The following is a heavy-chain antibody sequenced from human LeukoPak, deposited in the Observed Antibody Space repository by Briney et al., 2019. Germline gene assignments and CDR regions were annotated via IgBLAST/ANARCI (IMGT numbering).Heavy chain of an antibody. CDR1: GGSISSSSYF. CDR3: ASSRSGSGATIDY. CDR2: IYTSGST. V-gene: IGHV4-61*02. Sequence: SQTLSLTCSVSGGSISSSSYFWSWIRQPAGKGLEWIGRIYTSGSTNYNPSLKSRVTMSVDTSKNQFSLKLSSVTAADTAVYYCASSRSGSGATIDYWGQGTLVTVSS. J-gene: IGHJ4*02. D-gene: IGHD3-3*01.